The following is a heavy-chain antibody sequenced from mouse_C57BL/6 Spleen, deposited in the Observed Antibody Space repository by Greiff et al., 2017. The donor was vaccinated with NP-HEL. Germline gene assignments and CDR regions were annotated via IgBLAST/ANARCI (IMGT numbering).Heavy chain of an antibody. CDR3: SSSPLYGTYWYFDV. CDR1: GYTFTSYW. J-gene: IGHJ1*03. D-gene: IGHD1-1*01. V-gene: IGHV1-72*01. Sequence: VQLQQSGAELVKPGASVKLSCKASGYTFTSYWMHWVKQRPGRGLEWIGRIDPNSGGTKYNEKFKRKATLTVDKPSSTAYMQLSSLKSEDSAFYSCSSSPLYGTYWYFDVWCTGTTVTVSS. CDR2: IDPNSGGT.